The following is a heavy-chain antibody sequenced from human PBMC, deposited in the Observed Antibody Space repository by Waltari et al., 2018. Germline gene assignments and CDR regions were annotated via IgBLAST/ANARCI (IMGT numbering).Heavy chain of an antibody. CDR1: GGSISSSSYY. D-gene: IGHD5-12*01. Sequence: QVQLQQWGAGLLKPSETLSLTCAVYGGSISSSSYYWGWIRQPPGKGLEWIGSIYYSGSTYYNPSLKSRVTISVDTSKNQFSLKLSSVTAADTAVYYCARHGRWWLREDAFDIWGQGTMVTVSS. J-gene: IGHJ3*02. V-gene: IGHV4-39*01. CDR2: IYYSGST. CDR3: ARHGRWWLREDAFDI.